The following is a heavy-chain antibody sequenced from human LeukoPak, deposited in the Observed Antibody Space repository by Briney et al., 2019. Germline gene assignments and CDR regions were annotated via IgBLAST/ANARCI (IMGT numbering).Heavy chain of an antibody. CDR2: IKSKTDGGTT. J-gene: IGHJ4*02. CDR1: GFTFSNAW. Sequence: GGSLGLSCAASGFTFSNAWMSWVRQAPGKGLEWVGRIKSKTDGGTTDYAAPVKGRFTISRDDSKNTLYLQMNSLKTEDTAVYYCTTDFSPWGLEWLLYAPNWGQGTLVTVSS. CDR3: TTDFSPWGLEWLLYAPN. D-gene: IGHD3-3*01. V-gene: IGHV3-15*01.